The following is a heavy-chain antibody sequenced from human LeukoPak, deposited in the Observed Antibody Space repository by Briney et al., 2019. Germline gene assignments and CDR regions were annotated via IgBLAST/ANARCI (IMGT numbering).Heavy chain of an antibody. V-gene: IGHV4-4*07. Sequence: SETLSLTCTVSGGSISSYYWSWIRQPAGKGLEWIGRIYTSGSTNYNPSLKSRVTMSVDTSMNQFSLKLSSVTAADTAVYYCARGGHGGIAVAGWFDPWGQGTLVTVSS. CDR1: GGSISSYY. J-gene: IGHJ5*02. CDR3: ARGGHGGIAVAGWFDP. CDR2: IYTSGST. D-gene: IGHD6-19*01.